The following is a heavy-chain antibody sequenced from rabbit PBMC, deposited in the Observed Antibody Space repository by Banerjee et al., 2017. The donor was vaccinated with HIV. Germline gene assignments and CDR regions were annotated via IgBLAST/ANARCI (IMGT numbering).Heavy chain of an antibody. Sequence: QEQLEESGGDLVKPGTSLTLTCTASGFSFSSSYDMCWVRQAPGKGLEWIACIYNGDGNTYYASWVNGRFTNSKTSSTTVTLQMTSLTAAVTATYSCARGIDWTFKLWGPGTLVTVS. CDR2: IYNGDGNT. CDR3: ARGIDWTFKL. D-gene: IGHD2-1*01. V-gene: IGHV1S45*01. J-gene: IGHJ4*01. CDR1: GFSFSSSYD.